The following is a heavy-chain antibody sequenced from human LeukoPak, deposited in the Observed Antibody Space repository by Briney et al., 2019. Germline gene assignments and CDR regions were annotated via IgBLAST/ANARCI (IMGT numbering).Heavy chain of an antibody. V-gene: IGHV4-4*03. CDR3: GKTDIYFNPIDY. CDR1: GVSISTSEW. Sequence: NPPGTLSLTCAVSGVSISTSEWWIWVRQPPGQGMEWIGEIHRDGRSRYNPSLKSRVTMSIDYSKNQFSLKVSSVTAADTATYYCGKTDIYFNPIDYWGPGCLVLASS. CDR2: IHRDGRS. D-gene: IGHD3-9*01. J-gene: IGHJ4*02.